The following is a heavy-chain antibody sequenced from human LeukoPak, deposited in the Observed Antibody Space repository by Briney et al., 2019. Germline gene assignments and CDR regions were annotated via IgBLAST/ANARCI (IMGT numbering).Heavy chain of an antibody. V-gene: IGHV3-7*01. CDR1: GIRFTTHW. CDR2: IRQDGGEK. J-gene: IGHJ4*02. CDR3: ASAYASYDFWSGYENFDF. D-gene: IGHD3-3*01. Sequence: GGSLRLSCAASGIRFTTHWMNWVRQAPGRGLEWVASIRQDGGEKKYVDSVKGRFTISRDLAQNSLFLQMNSLRAEDTAVYYCASAYASYDFWSGYENFDFWGQGTLVTVSS.